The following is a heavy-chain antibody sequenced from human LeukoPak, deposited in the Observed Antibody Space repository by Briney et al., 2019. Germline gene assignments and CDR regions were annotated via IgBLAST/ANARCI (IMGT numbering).Heavy chain of an antibody. Sequence: GGSLTLSCAASGFTFSSYAMSWVRHAPGRGLEWVSAISGSGGSTSYADSVKGRFTISRDNSKNTLCLQMSSLRAEDTAVYYCAKHFGVVTSYHFDYWGERTLVTVSS. D-gene: IGHD3-3*01. J-gene: IGHJ4*02. CDR2: ISGSGGST. V-gene: IGHV3-23*01. CDR1: GFTFSSYA. CDR3: AKHFGVVTSYHFDY.